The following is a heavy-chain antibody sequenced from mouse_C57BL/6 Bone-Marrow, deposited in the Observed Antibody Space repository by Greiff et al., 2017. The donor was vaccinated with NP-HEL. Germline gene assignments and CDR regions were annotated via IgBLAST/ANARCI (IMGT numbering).Heavy chain of an antibody. J-gene: IGHJ1*03. CDR2: ISNGGGST. Sequence: EVQGVESGGGLVQPGGSLKLSCAASGFTFSDYYMYWVRQTPEKRLEWVAYISNGGGSTYYPDTVKGRFTISRDNAKNTLYLQMSRLKSEDTAMYYCARHGTIDWYFDVWGTGTTVTVSS. V-gene: IGHV5-12*01. CDR3: ARHGTIDWYFDV. CDR1: GFTFSDYY. D-gene: IGHD1-1*02.